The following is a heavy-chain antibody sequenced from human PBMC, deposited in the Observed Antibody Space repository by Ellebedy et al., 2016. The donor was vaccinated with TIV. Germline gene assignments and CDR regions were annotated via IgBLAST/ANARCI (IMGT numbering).Heavy chain of an antibody. V-gene: IGHV1-69*04. Sequence: AASVKVSCKASGGTFSSYAISWARQAPGQGLEWMGRIIPILDIANYAQKFQGRVTITADKSTSTAYMELSSLRSEDTAVYYCARDRDSSSWYFGGYYYYGMDVWGQGTTVTVSS. D-gene: IGHD6-13*01. CDR3: ARDRDSSSWYFGGYYYYGMDV. J-gene: IGHJ6*02. CDR1: GGTFSSYA. CDR2: IIPILDIA.